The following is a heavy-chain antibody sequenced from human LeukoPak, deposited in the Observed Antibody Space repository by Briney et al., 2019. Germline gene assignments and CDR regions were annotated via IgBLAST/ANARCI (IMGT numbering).Heavy chain of an antibody. CDR3: ARPAAGFGPDAFDI. V-gene: IGHV4-30-4*01. D-gene: IGHD3-10*01. Sequence: PSQTLSLTCTVSGGSISSGDYYWGWIRQPPGKGLEWIGYIYYSGSTYYNPSLKSRVTISVDTSKNQFSLKLSSVTAADTAVYYCARPAAGFGPDAFDIWGQGTMVTVSS. CDR1: GGSISSGDYY. J-gene: IGHJ3*02. CDR2: IYYSGST.